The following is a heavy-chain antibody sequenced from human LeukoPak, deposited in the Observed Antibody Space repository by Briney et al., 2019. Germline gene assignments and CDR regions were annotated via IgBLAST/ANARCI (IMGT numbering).Heavy chain of an antibody. CDR1: GYIFTSYY. CDR2: VYPSAGTS. V-gene: IGHV1-46*03. CDR3: VREYHGGYFDF. D-gene: IGHD3-16*01. J-gene: IGHJ4*02. Sequence: ASVKVSCKASGYIFTSYYMYWVRQAPGQGLEWLGVVYPSAGTSDPAQRFRARITLSDDTSTSTAYMELRSLKSEDTAIYFCVREYHGGYFDFWGQGTLVTVSS.